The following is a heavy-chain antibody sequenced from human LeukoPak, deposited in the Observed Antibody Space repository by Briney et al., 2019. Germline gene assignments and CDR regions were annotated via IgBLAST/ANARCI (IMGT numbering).Heavy chain of an antibody. CDR2: IKQDGREK. D-gene: IGHD3-22*01. V-gene: IGHV3-7*01. Sequence: GGSLRLSCAASGFTFSSYWMSWVRQAPGKGLEWVANIKQDGREKYYVDSVKGGFTISRDNAKNSLYLQMNSLRAEDTAVYYCARDRAGGYYYYDSSGYDYWGQGTLVTVSS. CDR1: GFTFSSYW. CDR3: ARDRAGGYYYYDSSGYDY. J-gene: IGHJ4*02.